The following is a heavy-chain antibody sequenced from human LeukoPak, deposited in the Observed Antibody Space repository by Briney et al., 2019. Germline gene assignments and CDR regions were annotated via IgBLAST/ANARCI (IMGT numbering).Heavy chain of an antibody. J-gene: IGHJ4*02. D-gene: IGHD6-6*01. Sequence: NASETLSLTCTVSGGSISSSSYYWGWIRQPPGKGLEWIGSIYYSGSTYYNPSLKSRVTISVDTSKNQFSLKLSSVTAADTAVYYCARDGLGYSSSFFDYWGQGTLVTVSS. CDR3: ARDGLGYSSSFFDY. CDR2: IYYSGST. V-gene: IGHV4-39*07. CDR1: GGSISSSSYY.